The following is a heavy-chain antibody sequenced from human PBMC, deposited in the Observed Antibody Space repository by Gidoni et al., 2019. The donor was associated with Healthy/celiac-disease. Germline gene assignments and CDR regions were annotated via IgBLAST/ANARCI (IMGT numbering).Heavy chain of an antibody. CDR1: GLTFSSYA. Sequence: EVQRLESGGGWVQPGGSLRLSCAASGLTFSSYAMSWVRQAPGKGLEWVSAISGSGGSTYYADSVTGRFTISRDNSKNTLYLQMNSLRAEDTAVSYCAKDPLAAAGSDYWGQGTLVTVSS. D-gene: IGHD6-13*01. V-gene: IGHV3-23*01. CDR2: ISGSGGST. J-gene: IGHJ4*02. CDR3: AKDPLAAAGSDY.